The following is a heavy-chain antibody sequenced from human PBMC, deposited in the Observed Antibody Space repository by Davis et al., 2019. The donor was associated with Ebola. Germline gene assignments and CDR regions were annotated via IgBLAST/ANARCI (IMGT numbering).Heavy chain of an antibody. Sequence: GSLRLSCAVSGDSISSYYWSWIRQPPGKGLEWIGYIYYSGSTYYNPSLKSRVTISVDTSKNQFSLKLSSVTAADTAVYYCARHWGNRGFWGVWGQGTLVTVSS. J-gene: IGHJ4*02. D-gene: IGHD3-16*01. CDR1: GDSISSYY. CDR3: ARHWGNRGFWGV. CDR2: IYYSGST. V-gene: IGHV4-59*04.